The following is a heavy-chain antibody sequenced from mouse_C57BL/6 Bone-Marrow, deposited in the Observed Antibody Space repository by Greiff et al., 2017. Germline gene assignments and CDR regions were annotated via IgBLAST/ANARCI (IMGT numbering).Heavy chain of an antibody. CDR1: GYTFTSYW. CDR3: ARYCIFYDGYYNAMDY. CDR2: IDPSGSYT. V-gene: IGHV1-59*01. Sequence: QVQLQQPGAELVRPGTSVKLSCKASGYTFTSYWMHWVKQRPGQGLEWIGGIDPSGSYTKYNQKFKGKATLTVDTSSSPAYMQLSSLTYEDSEVYYCARYCIFYDGYYNAMDYWGQGTSVTVSS. D-gene: IGHD2-3*01. J-gene: IGHJ4*01.